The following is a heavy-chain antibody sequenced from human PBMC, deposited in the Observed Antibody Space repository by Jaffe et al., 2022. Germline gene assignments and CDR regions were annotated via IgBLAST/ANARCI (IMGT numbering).Heavy chain of an antibody. CDR2: IRYDGSNK. J-gene: IGHJ4*02. CDR1: GFTFSSYG. CDR3: AKDVRRLTMVQGVIIRGFDY. D-gene: IGHD3-10*01. V-gene: IGHV3-30*02. Sequence: QVQLVESGGGVVQPGGSLRLSCAASGFTFSSYGMHWVRQAPGKGLEWVAFIRYDGSNKYYADSVKGRFTISRDNSKNTLYLQMNSLRAEDTAVYYCAKDVRRLTMVQGVIIRGFDYWGQGTLVTVSS.